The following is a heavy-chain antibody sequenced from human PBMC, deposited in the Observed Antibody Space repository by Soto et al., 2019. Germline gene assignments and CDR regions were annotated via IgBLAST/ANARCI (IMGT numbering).Heavy chain of an antibody. D-gene: IGHD3-22*01. CDR2: IYYSGST. Sequence: PSETLSLTCTVSGGSISSSSYYWGWIRQPPGKGLEWIGSIYYSGSTYYNPSLKSRVTISVDTFKNQFSLKLSSVTAADTAVYYCARISSGYYKGYYYGMDVWGQGTTVTVSS. CDR3: ARISSGYYKGYYYGMDV. J-gene: IGHJ6*02. CDR1: GGSISSSSYY. V-gene: IGHV4-39*01.